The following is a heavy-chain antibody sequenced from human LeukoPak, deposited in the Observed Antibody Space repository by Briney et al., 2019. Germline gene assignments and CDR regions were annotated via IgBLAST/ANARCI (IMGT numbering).Heavy chain of an antibody. J-gene: IGHJ4*02. CDR1: GGSISSYY. Sequence: SETLSLTCTVSGGSISSYYWSWIRQPPGKGLEWIGYIYYSGSTDYNPSLKSRVTISVDTPKNQFSLKLSSMTAADTAVYYCARVDSRAPGLDYWGQGTLVTVSS. V-gene: IGHV4-59*01. D-gene: IGHD6-13*01. CDR3: ARVDSRAPGLDY. CDR2: IYYSGST.